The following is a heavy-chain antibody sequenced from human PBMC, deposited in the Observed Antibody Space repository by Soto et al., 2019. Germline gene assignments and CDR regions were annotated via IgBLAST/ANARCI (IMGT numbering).Heavy chain of an antibody. V-gene: IGHV1-18*01. D-gene: IGHD2-21*02. CDR2: ASPLSATT. CDR1: GYTFTGYG. J-gene: IGHJ4*02. Sequence: QAQLVQSGAEVKEPGASVKVSCKASGYTFTGYGITWVRQAPGQGLEWMGWASPLSATTNYAPKFQVRVTMTTDTYTNMAYMELRSLRSDDTAVYYCARGGTAEADFWGQGTLVTVSS. CDR3: ARGGTAEADF.